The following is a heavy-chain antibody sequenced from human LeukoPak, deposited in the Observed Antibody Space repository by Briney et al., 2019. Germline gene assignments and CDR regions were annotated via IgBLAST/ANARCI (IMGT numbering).Heavy chain of an antibody. CDR3: ARHSYSGYVYYYDSSGYLRAEYFQH. Sequence: SETLSLTCTVSGGSISSSSYYWGWIRQPPGKGLEWIGSIYYSGSTYYNPSLKSRVAISVDTSKNQFSLKLSSVTAADTAVYYCARHSYSGYVYYYDSSGYLRAEYFQHWGQGTLVTVSS. D-gene: IGHD3-22*01. J-gene: IGHJ1*01. CDR2: IYYSGST. V-gene: IGHV4-39*01. CDR1: GGSISSSSYY.